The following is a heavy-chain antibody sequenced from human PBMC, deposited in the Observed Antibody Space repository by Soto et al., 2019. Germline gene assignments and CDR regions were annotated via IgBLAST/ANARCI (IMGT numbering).Heavy chain of an antibody. Sequence: EVQLLDSGGGLVQPGGSLRLSCAASGFTFSNYAMTWVRQGPGKGLEWVSGISGSGGRSYYADSVKGRFTISRDNSKRTLYLPTNSLRAEDTAVYYCAKAYFVWSSEQPYYFDYWGQGTLVTVSS. CDR2: ISGSGGRS. CDR3: AKAYFVWSSEQPYYFDY. CDR1: GFTFSNYA. J-gene: IGHJ4*02. V-gene: IGHV3-23*01. D-gene: IGHD3-16*01.